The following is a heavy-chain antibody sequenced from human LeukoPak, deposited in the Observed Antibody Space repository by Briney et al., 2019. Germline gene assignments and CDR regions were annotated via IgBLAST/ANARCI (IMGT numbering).Heavy chain of an antibody. CDR3: AKGIDYYYYYGMDV. CDR2: ISGSGGST. J-gene: IGHJ6*02. V-gene: IGHV3-23*01. Sequence: GGSLRLSCAASGFTFSSYAMSWVRQAPGKGLEWVSAISGSGGSTCYADSVKGRFTISRDNSKNTLYLQMNSLRAEDTAVYYCAKGIDYYYYYGMDVWGQGTTVTVSS. CDR1: GFTFSSYA.